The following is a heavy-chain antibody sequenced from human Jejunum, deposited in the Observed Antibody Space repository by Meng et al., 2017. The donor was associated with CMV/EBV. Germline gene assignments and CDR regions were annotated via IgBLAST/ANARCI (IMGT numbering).Heavy chain of an antibody. Sequence: VSGASIRSPNNYWSWIRQHPVKGLEWIGYIYYNGNTFYNPSLQSRFTMSVDTSKNQFSLHLDSVTAADTAVYYCARDPYGGNSGIDYWGQGTLVTVSS. CDR3: ARDPYGGNSGIDY. J-gene: IGHJ4*02. CDR1: GASIRSPNNY. V-gene: IGHV4-31*02. CDR2: IYYNGNT. D-gene: IGHD4/OR15-4a*01.